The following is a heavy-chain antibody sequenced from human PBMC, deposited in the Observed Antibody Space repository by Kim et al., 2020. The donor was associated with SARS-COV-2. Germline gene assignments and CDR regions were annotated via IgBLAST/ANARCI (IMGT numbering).Heavy chain of an antibody. CDR1: GFTFSSYG. V-gene: IGHV3-33*05. J-gene: IGHJ6*02. D-gene: IGHD6-13*01. CDR2: ISYDGSNK. Sequence: GGSLRLSCAASGFTFSSYGMHWVRQAPGKGLEWVAVISYDGSNKYYADSVKGRFTISRDNSKNTLYLQMNSLRAEDTAVYYCAREEYSSSWGLAYYYYYYGMDVWGQGTTVTVSS. CDR3: AREEYSSSWGLAYYYYYYGMDV.